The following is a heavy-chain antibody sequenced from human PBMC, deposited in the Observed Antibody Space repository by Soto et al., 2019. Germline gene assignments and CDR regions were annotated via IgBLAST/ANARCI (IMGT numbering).Heavy chain of an antibody. V-gene: IGHV4-39*01. CDR3: ARRLYYDSSGFEGGGMDV. CDR1: GGSIGSSSYY. Sequence: SETQSPTCTVSGGSIGSSSYYWGWIRQPPGKGAEWIGSIYYSGSTYYNPSLKSRVTISVDTSKNQFSLKLSSVTAADTAVYYCARRLYYDSSGFEGGGMDVWGQGTTVTVSS. CDR2: IYYSGST. J-gene: IGHJ6*02. D-gene: IGHD3-22*01.